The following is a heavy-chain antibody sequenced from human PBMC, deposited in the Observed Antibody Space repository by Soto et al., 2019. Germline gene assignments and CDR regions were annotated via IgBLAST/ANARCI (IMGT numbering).Heavy chain of an antibody. J-gene: IGHJ6*02. CDR3: ARDGPDCSSTSCYIRYYYYGMDV. CDR2: ISAYNGNT. V-gene: IGHV1-18*01. CDR1: GYTFTSYG. Sequence: ASVKVSCKASGYTFTSYGISWVRQAPGQGLEWMGWISAYNGNTNYAQKLQGRVTMTTDTSTSTAYMELRSLRSDDTAVYYCARDGPDCSSTSCYIRYYYYGMDVWGQGTTVTVS. D-gene: IGHD2-2*02.